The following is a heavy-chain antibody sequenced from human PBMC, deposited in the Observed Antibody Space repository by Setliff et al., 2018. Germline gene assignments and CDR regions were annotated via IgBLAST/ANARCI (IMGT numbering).Heavy chain of an antibody. CDR1: GGSISSSSYY. J-gene: IGHJ6*02. D-gene: IGHD6-19*01. Sequence: PSETLSLTCTVSGGSISSSSYYWGWIRQPPGKGLEWIGSIYYSGSTYYNPSLKSRITISVDTSKNQFSVKLSSVTAADTAVYYCARVSQYSSGWYYYYYYGMDVWGQGTAVTVSS. CDR2: IYYSGST. CDR3: ARVSQYSSGWYYYYYYGMDV. V-gene: IGHV4-39*07.